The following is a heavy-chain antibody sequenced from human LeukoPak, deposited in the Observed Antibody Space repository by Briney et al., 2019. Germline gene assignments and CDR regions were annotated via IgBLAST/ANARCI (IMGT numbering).Heavy chain of an antibody. Sequence: ASVKVSYKASGGTFSSYAISWVRQAPGQGLEWMGGIIPIFGTANYAQKFQGRVTITADESTSTAYMELSSLRSEDTAVYYCASSHHADYGDYETDYWGQGTLVTVSS. CDR2: IIPIFGTA. CDR1: GGTFSSYA. D-gene: IGHD4-17*01. CDR3: ASSHHADYGDYETDY. J-gene: IGHJ4*02. V-gene: IGHV1-69*13.